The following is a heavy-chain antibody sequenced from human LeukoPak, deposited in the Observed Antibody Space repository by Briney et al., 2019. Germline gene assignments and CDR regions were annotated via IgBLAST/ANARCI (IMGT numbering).Heavy chain of an antibody. CDR2: IYHSGST. D-gene: IGHD3-22*01. CDR3: ARYLYDSSGYFSDAFDI. Sequence: TSGTLSLTCAVSGGSISSSNWWSWVRQPPGKGLEWIGEIYHSGSTNYNPSLKSRVTISVDKSKNQFSLKLSSVTAADTAVYYCARYLYDSSGYFSDAFDIWGQGTMVTVSS. V-gene: IGHV4-4*02. CDR1: GGSISSSNW. J-gene: IGHJ3*02.